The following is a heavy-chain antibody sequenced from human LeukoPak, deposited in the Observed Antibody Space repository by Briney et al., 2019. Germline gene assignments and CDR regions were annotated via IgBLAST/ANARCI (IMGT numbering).Heavy chain of an antibody. J-gene: IGHJ4*02. D-gene: IGHD3-22*01. CDR1: GGSFSGYY. CDR2: INHSGST. V-gene: IGHV4-34*01. Sequence: SETLSLTCAVYGGSFSGYYWSWIRQPPGKGLEWMGGINHSGSTNYNPSLKSRVTISVDTSKNQFSLKLSSVTAADTAVYYCARGTPHYYDSSGRLGYWGQGTLVTVSS. CDR3: ARGTPHYYDSSGRLGY.